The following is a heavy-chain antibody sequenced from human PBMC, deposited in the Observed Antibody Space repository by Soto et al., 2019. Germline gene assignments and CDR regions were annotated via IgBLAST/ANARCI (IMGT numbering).Heavy chain of an antibody. V-gene: IGHV1-69*13. Sequence: ASVKVSCKASGGTFSSYAISWVRQAPGQGLEWMGGIIPIFGTANYAQKFQGRVTITADESTSTAYMELSSLRSEDTAVYYCARGLTGRTRPVVITHYYYGMHVSGQATTVTVSS. J-gene: IGHJ6*01. CDR3: ARGLTGRTRPVVITHYYYGMHV. D-gene: IGHD3-22*01. CDR1: GGTFSSYA. CDR2: IIPIFGTA.